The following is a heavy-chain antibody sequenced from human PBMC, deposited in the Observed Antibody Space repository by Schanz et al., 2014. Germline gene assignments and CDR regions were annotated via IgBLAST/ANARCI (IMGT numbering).Heavy chain of an antibody. V-gene: IGHV1-46*03. CDR2: INLYGGST. Sequence: QVQLVQSGAEVKKPGSSMKVSCKASGGTFSSFGINWVRQAPGQGLEWMGIINLYGGSTNYAQKFQGRVTVTRDTSTSTVYMELNSLRSEDTAVYYCARTIAYGGSSGYFDYWGQGTLVTVSS. CDR1: GGTFSSFG. D-gene: IGHD4-17*01. J-gene: IGHJ4*02. CDR3: ARTIAYGGSSGYFDY.